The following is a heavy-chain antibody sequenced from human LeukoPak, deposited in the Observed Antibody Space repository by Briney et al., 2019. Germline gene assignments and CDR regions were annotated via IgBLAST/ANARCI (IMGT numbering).Heavy chain of an antibody. CDR3: AKDSSAMVRGVTS. Sequence: PGGSLRLSCAASGFTFDDYAMHWVRQAPGKDLEWVSGISWNSGSIGYADSVKGRFTISRDNAKNSLYLQMNSLRAEDTVLYYCAKDSSAMVRGVTSWGQGTLVTVSS. J-gene: IGHJ5*02. D-gene: IGHD3-10*01. CDR1: GFTFDDYA. V-gene: IGHV3-9*01. CDR2: ISWNSGSI.